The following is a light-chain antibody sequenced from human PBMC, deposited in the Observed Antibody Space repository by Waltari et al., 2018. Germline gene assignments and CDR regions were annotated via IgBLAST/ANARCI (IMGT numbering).Light chain of an antibody. Sequence: QSVLTQPPSVSGAPGQRVTISCPGSSSNIGAGYDGHWYQQLPGTAPKLVIYGNSNRPSGVPDRFSGSKSGTSASLAITGLQAEDEADYYCQSYDSSLSGSLFGGGTKLTVL. J-gene: IGLJ2*01. V-gene: IGLV1-40*01. CDR3: QSYDSSLSGSL. CDR2: GNS. CDR1: SSNIGAGYD.